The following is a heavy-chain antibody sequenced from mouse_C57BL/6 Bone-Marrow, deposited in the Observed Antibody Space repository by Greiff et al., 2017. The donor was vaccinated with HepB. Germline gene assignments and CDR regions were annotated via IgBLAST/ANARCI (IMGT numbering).Heavy chain of an antibody. Sequence: EVQRVESGGGLVQPKGSLKLSCAASGFTFNTYAMHWVRQAPGKGLEWVARIRSKSSNYATYYADSVKDRFTISRDDSQSMLYLQMNNLKTEDTAMYYCASSGFYAMDYWGQGTSVTVSS. D-gene: IGHD3-2*02. CDR2: IRSKSSNYAT. CDR3: ASSGFYAMDY. CDR1: GFTFNTYA. V-gene: IGHV10-3*01. J-gene: IGHJ4*01.